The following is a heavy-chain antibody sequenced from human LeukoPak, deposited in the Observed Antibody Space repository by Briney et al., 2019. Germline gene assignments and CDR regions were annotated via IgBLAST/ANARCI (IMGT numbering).Heavy chain of an antibody. CDR1: GYTFTGYY. D-gene: IGHD6-19*01. J-gene: IGHJ4*02. CDR2: INPNSGGT. Sequence: GASVKVSCKASGYTFTGYYMHWVRQAPGQGLEWMGWINPNSGGTNYAQKFQGRVTMTRDTSISTAYMELSRLRSDDTAVYYCARDREAVAGRNDYWGQGTLVTVSS. V-gene: IGHV1-2*02. CDR3: ARDREAVAGRNDY.